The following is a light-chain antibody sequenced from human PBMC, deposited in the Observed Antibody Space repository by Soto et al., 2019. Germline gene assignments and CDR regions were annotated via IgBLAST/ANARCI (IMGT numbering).Light chain of an antibody. CDR3: QSYDSSLSGSRV. Sequence: QAVVTQPPSVSGAPGQRVTISCTGSSSNIGAGYDVHWYQQLPGTAPKLLIYGNINRPSGVPDRFSGSKSGTSASLAITGLQAEDEADYHCQSYDSSLSGSRVFGGGTKVTVL. CDR1: SSNIGAGYD. CDR2: GNI. J-gene: IGLJ3*02. V-gene: IGLV1-40*01.